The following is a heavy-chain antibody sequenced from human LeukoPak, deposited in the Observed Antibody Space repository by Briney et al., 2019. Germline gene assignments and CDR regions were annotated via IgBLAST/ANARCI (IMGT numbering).Heavy chain of an antibody. Sequence: GGSLRLSCAASGFTFSSYGMHWVRQAPGKGLEWVSTISNSDGKTYYADSVKGRFTISRDNSKNTLYLQMNSLKTEDTAVYYCTIDPDYGSGSRWFDPWGQGTLVTVSS. D-gene: IGHD3-10*01. CDR2: ISNSDGKT. V-gene: IGHV3-23*01. J-gene: IGHJ5*02. CDR3: TIDPDYGSGSRWFDP. CDR1: GFTFSSYG.